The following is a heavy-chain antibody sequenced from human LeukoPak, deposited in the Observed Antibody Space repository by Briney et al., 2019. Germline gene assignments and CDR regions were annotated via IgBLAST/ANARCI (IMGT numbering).Heavy chain of an antibody. J-gene: IGHJ3*02. V-gene: IGHV4-39*01. D-gene: IGHD3-22*01. Sequence: RPPETLSLTCTVSGGSISSSRYYWGWIRQSPGKGLEWIGSIYYSGRTYYNPSLKSRVTMSVDTSKNQFSLKLSSMTAADTAVYYCAKQAMIVASIWGQGTMVTVSS. CDR2: IYYSGRT. CDR3: AKQAMIVASI. CDR1: GGSISSSRYY.